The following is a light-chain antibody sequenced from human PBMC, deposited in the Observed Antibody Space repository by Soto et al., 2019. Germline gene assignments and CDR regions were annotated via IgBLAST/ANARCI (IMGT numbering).Light chain of an antibody. CDR2: SAA. CDR3: HQFYNSPFT. V-gene: IGKV1-8*01. J-gene: IGKJ2*01. Sequence: AIRMTQSPSSLSASTGDRVTITCRASQDISTYVAWYQQEPGKAPKLLIYSAAILQDWVPARFSGRGSGTDFTLTISQLQSGDFATYYCHQFYNSPFTFGQGTKLEI. CDR1: QDISTY.